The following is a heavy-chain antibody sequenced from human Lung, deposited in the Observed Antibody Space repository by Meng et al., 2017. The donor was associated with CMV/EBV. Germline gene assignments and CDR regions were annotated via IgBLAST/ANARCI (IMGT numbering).Heavy chain of an antibody. D-gene: IGHD6-19*01. CDR1: GFTFRTYA. J-gene: IGHJ4*02. CDR3: AKELHSGWSYYFDY. CDR2: ISGSGGTT. Sequence: SCAASGFTFRTYAMSWVRQVPGKGLEWVSSISGSGGTTHYVDSVKGRFTISKDTSRDTLYLQMNSLRAEDTAVYYCAKELHSGWSYYFDYWGQGALVTVFS. V-gene: IGHV3-23*01.